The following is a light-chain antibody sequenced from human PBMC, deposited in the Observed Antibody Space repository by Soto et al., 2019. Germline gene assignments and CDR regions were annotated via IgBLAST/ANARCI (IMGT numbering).Light chain of an antibody. Sequence: DIKMTQSPSTLSASVGDRVTITCRASQSISNWLAWYQQKAGKAPKLLIYKTSTLETGVPTRFSGSGSGTEFTLTISSLQPDDFATYYCQRYNDYFWTFGQGTKVEIK. V-gene: IGKV1-5*03. CDR2: KTS. CDR3: QRYNDYFWT. CDR1: QSISNW. J-gene: IGKJ1*01.